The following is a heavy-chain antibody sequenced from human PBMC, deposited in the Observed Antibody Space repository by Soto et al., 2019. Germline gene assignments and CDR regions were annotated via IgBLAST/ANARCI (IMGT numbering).Heavy chain of an antibody. CDR1: GGSISSGGYY. J-gene: IGHJ6*03. Sequence: SETLSLTCTVSGGSISSGGYYWSWIRQHPGKGLEWIGYIYYSGSTYYNPSLKSRVTISVDTSKNQFSLKLSSVTAADTAVYYCARGGVGDFWSGYRYYYYYMDVWGKGTTVTVSS. CDR2: IYYSGST. V-gene: IGHV4-31*03. D-gene: IGHD3-3*01. CDR3: ARGGVGDFWSGYRYYYYYMDV.